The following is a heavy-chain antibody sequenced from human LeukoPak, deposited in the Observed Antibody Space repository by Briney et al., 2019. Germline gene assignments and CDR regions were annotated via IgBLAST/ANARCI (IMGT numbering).Heavy chain of an antibody. CDR2: IYYTASS. CDR3: ARLRDGYNYFDS. V-gene: IGHV4-39*01. Sequence: PSETLSLTCSVSGGSISSSDYYWAWIRQPPGKGLEWIGSIYYTASSYFNASLKSRVTLSVDPSKKQFSLKLTSLTATDTALYFCARLRDGYNYFDSWGQGTLVTVSS. J-gene: IGHJ4*02. D-gene: IGHD5-24*01. CDR1: GGSISSSDYY.